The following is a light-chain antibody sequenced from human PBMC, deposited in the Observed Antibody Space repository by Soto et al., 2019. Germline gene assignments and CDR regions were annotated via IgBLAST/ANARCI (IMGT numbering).Light chain of an antibody. CDR3: QQYSIYRWT. Sequence: DIQMTQSPSTLSASVGDRVTITCRASQSISTWLAWYQQKPGKAPKLLIYDASTLQSGVPSRFSGSGSATEFTLTISSLQTEDVASYYCQQYSIYRWTFGQGTKVDIK. CDR1: QSISTW. CDR2: DAS. J-gene: IGKJ1*01. V-gene: IGKV1-5*01.